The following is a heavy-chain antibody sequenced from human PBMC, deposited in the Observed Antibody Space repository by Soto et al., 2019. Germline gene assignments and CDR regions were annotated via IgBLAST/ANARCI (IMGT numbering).Heavy chain of an antibody. CDR2: IYYSGIT. V-gene: IGHV4-59*01. Sequence: SETLSLTCTVSGGSISNYYWSWIRQPQGKGLEWIGYIYYSGITNYNPSLKSRVTISVDTPKNQFSLKLSSVTAADTAVYYCARDGGHSSGWPDNWFDPWGQGTLVTVSS. D-gene: IGHD6-19*01. CDR1: GGSISNYY. CDR3: ARDGGHSSGWPDNWFDP. J-gene: IGHJ5*02.